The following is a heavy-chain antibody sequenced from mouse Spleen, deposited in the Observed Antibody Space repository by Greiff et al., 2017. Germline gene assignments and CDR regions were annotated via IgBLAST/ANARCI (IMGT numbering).Heavy chain of an antibody. Sequence: EVQGVESGGGLVKPGGSLKLSCAASGFTFSSYGMSWVRQTPEKWLEWVATISGGGSYTYYPDSVKGRFTISRDNAKNNLYLQMSSLRSEDTALYYCARLSYGSSTAWFAYWGQGTLVTVSA. CDR3: ARLSYGSSTAWFAY. D-gene: IGHD1-1*01. V-gene: IGHV5-9-2*01. CDR1: GFTFSSYG. CDR2: ISGGGSYT. J-gene: IGHJ3*01.